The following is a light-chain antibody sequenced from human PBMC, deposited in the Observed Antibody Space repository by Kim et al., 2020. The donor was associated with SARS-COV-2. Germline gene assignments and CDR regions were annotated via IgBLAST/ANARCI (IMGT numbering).Light chain of an antibody. J-gene: IGKJ1*01. Sequence: ASVGDRVTITCRASQGISSYLAWYQQKPGKAPKLLIYPASTLQSGVPSRFSGSGSGTDFTLTISSLQPEDFATYYCQQLNSYPWTFGQGTKVDIK. CDR2: PAS. V-gene: IGKV1-9*01. CDR3: QQLNSYPWT. CDR1: QGISSY.